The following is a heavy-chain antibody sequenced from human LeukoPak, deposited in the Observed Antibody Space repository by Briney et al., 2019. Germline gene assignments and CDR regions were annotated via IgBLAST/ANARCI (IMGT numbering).Heavy chain of an antibody. J-gene: IGHJ3*02. CDR3: ALRPGGGSDAFDI. CDR2: IIPIFGTA. V-gene: IGHV1-69*05. CDR1: RGTFSSYA. Sequence: ASVKVSCKASRGTFSSYAISWVRQAPGQGLEWMGGIIPIFGTANYAQKFQGRVTITTDESTSTAYMELSSLRSEDTAVYYCALRPGGGSDAFDIWGQGTMVTVSS. D-gene: IGHD2-15*01.